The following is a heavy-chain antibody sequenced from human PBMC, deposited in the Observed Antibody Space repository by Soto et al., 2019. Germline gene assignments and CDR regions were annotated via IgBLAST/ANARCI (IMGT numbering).Heavy chain of an antibody. CDR2: ISGSDDST. V-gene: IGHV3-23*01. CDR3: AKRSSSSTFDY. D-gene: IGHD6-6*01. J-gene: IGHJ4*02. Sequence: EVQLLESGGGLVQPGESLRLSCAASGFTFSSYAMSWVRQAPGKGLEWVSVISGSDDSTYYADSVKGRFTISRDNSKNTLYLQMNRLRAEDTAVYYCAKRSSSSTFDYWGQGTLVTFS. CDR1: GFTFSSYA.